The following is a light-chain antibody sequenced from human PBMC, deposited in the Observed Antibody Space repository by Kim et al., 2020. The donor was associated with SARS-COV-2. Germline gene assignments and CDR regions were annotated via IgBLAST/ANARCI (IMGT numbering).Light chain of an antibody. J-gene: IGKJ1*01. V-gene: IGKV1-27*01. Sequence: SVGDRVTITCRASQGISNYLAWYQQKPGKVPKLLIYAESALRSGVPSRFSGSGSGTDFTLTITSLQPEDVAVYYCQQCKGAPWTFGHGTKVDIK. CDR2: AES. CDR3: QQCKGAPWT. CDR1: QGISNY.